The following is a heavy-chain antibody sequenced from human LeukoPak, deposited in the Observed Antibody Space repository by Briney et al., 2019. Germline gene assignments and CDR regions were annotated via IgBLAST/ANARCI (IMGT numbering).Heavy chain of an antibody. J-gene: IGHJ4*02. D-gene: IGHD4-17*01. CDR3: ATFDYGDYEYYFDY. CDR1: GITLSSYA. CDR2: ISYDGSNK. V-gene: IGHV3-30*04. Sequence: GGSLRLSCAASGITLSSYAMLWVRQAPGKGLEWVAVISYDGSNKYYADSVKGGFTISRDNSKNTLYLQMSSLRAEDTAVYYCATFDYGDYEYYFDYWGQGTLVTVSS.